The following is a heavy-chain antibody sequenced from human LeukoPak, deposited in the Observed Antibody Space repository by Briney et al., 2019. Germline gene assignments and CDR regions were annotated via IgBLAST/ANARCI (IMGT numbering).Heavy chain of an antibody. Sequence: GASVKVSCKASGGTFSSYAISWVRQAPGQGLEWMGRIIPIFGTANYAQKFQGRVTITTDESTSTAYMELSSLGSEDTAVYYCARGHLGYCTNGVCPGDWGQGTLVTVSS. J-gene: IGHJ4*02. D-gene: IGHD2-8*01. CDR1: GGTFSSYA. CDR3: ARGHLGYCTNGVCPGD. V-gene: IGHV1-69*05. CDR2: IIPIFGTA.